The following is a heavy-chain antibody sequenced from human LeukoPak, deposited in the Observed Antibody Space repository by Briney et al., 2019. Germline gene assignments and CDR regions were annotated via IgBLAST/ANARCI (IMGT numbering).Heavy chain of an antibody. D-gene: IGHD3-16*01. CDR2: ITSYSSTV. V-gene: IGHV3-48*04. CDR1: GFTFSSYS. CDR3: VGHSDY. Sequence: GGSLRLSCAASGFTFSSYSMNWVRQSPGKGLEWVSYITSYSSTVYYADSVKGRFTISRDNAKNSLYLQMNSLRAEDTAVYYCVGHSDYWGQGTLVTVSS. J-gene: IGHJ4*02.